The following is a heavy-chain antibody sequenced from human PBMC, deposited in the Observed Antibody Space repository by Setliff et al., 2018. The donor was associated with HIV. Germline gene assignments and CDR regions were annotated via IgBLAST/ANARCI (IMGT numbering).Heavy chain of an antibody. V-gene: IGHV4-34*01. CDR1: GGSFSGFY. Sequence: SETLSLTCAVYGGSFSGFYWNWIRQAPGKGLEWIGEINHSRRTKYNPSLKSRVTISVDTSKNQFSLRLRSVTAADTAVYYCARVSCSSWYSIPRYYYYSMDVWGNGTTVTVSS. D-gene: IGHD6-13*01. CDR2: INHSRRT. J-gene: IGHJ6*03. CDR3: ARVSCSSWYSIPRYYYYSMDV.